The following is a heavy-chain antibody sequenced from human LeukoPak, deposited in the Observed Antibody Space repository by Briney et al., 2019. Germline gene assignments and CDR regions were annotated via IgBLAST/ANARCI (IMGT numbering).Heavy chain of an antibody. CDR2: IIPILGIA. J-gene: IGHJ4*02. CDR1: GYTFTGYY. Sequence: GASVKVSCKASGYTFTGYYMHWVRQAPGQGLEWMGRIIPILGIANYAQKFQGRVTITADKSTSTAYMELSSLRSEDTAVYYCARGVVVAADLGYWGQGTLVTVSS. CDR3: ARGVVVAADLGY. D-gene: IGHD2-15*01. V-gene: IGHV1-69*04.